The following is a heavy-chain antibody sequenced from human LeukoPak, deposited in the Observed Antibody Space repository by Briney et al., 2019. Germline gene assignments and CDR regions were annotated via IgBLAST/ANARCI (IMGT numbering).Heavy chain of an antibody. V-gene: IGHV7-4-1*02. J-gene: IGHJ6*02. CDR1: GYTFTSYA. D-gene: IGHD6-13*01. CDR2: INTNTGNP. CDR3: ARGEQQLADAYGMDV. Sequence: ASVTVSCKASGYTFTSYAMNWVRQAPGQGLEWMGWINTNTGNPTYAPGFTGRFVFSLDTSVSTAYLQISSLKAEDTAVYYCARGEQQLADAYGMDVWGQGTTVTVSS.